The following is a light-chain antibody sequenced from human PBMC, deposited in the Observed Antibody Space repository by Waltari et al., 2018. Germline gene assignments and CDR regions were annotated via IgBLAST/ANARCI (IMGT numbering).Light chain of an antibody. CDR3: AAWDDSLNCWV. CDR2: SNN. J-gene: IGLJ3*02. CDR1: SSNIGSNT. Sequence: QSVLTQPPSASGTPGQGVTISCSGSSSNIGSNTVNWYQQLPGTAPKLLIYSNNQRPSGVPDRFSGSKSGTSASLAISGLQSEDEADYYCAAWDDSLNCWVFGGGTKLTVL. V-gene: IGLV1-44*01.